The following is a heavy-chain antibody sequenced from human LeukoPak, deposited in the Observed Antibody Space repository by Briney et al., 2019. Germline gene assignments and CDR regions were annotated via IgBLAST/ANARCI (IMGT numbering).Heavy chain of an antibody. CDR2: INHSGST. V-gene: IGHV4-34*01. J-gene: IGHJ5*02. CDR3: ASSAVVVAASNWFDP. D-gene: IGHD2-15*01. CDR1: GGSFSGYY. Sequence: SETLSLTCAVYGGSFSGYYWSWIRQPPGKGLEWIGEINHSGSTNYNPSLKSRVTISVDTSKNQFSLKLSSVTAADTAVYYCASSAVVVAASNWFDPWGQGTLVTVSS.